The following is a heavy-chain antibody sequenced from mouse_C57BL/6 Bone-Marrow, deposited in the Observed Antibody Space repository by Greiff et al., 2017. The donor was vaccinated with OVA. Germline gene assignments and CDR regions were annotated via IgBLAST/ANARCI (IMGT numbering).Heavy chain of an antibody. CDR3: AREAAYYSNYWYFDV. D-gene: IGHD2-5*01. Sequence: VQLKESGPGLVKPSQSLSLTCSVTGYSITSGYYWNWIRQFPGNKLEWMGYISYDGSNNYNPSLKNRISITRDTSKNQFFLKLNSVTTEDTATYYCAREAAYYSNYWYFDVWGTGTTVTVSS. CDR2: ISYDGSN. V-gene: IGHV3-6*01. CDR1: GYSITSGYY. J-gene: IGHJ1*03.